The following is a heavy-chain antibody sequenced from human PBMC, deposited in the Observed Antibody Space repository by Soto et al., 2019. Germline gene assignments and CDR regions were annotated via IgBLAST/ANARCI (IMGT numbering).Heavy chain of an antibody. Sequence: GASVKVSCKASGYTFTSYDINWVRQATGQGLEWMGWMNPNSGNTGYAQKFQGRVTMTRNTSISTAYMELSSLRSEDTAVYYCARAGYYDFWSGYYAFDYWGQGTLVTVSS. V-gene: IGHV1-8*01. CDR1: GYTFTSYD. D-gene: IGHD3-3*01. CDR2: MNPNSGNT. J-gene: IGHJ4*02. CDR3: ARAGYYDFWSGYYAFDY.